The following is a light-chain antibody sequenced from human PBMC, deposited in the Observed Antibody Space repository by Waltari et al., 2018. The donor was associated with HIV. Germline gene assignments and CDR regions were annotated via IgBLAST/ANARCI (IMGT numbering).Light chain of an antibody. J-gene: IGKJ4*01. Sequence: EVVLTQSPGTLSLSPGERATFSCRASQSVSNSYLAWYQQKPGQAPRLLMYGAINRAAGNPDRVHGRASWAWTDFTLTISRLEPEDFAVYHCQQYGSSPITFGGGTKVEIK. CDR2: GAI. CDR3: QQYGSSPIT. V-gene: IGKV3-20*01. CDR1: QSVSNSY.